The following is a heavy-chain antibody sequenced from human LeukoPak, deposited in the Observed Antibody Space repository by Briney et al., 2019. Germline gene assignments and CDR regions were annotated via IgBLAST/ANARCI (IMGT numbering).Heavy chain of an antibody. CDR1: GYTFTNYG. D-gene: IGHD3-10*01. CDR3: ARGQANRLLWVGELLSNINPFDY. Sequence: ASVKVSCKASGYTFTNYGISWVRQAPGQGLEWMGWISAYNGYTNYTQRLQGRVTMTTETSTSTAYMELRSLRSDDTAVYYCARGQANRLLWVGELLSNINPFDYWGQGTLVTVSS. V-gene: IGHV1-18*01. CDR2: ISAYNGYT. J-gene: IGHJ4*02.